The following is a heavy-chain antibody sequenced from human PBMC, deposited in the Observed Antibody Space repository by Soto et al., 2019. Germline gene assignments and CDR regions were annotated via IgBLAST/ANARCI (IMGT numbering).Heavy chain of an antibody. V-gene: IGHV4-31*03. CDR1: GGSISSGGYY. J-gene: IGHJ4*02. Sequence: SETLSLTCTVSGGSISSGGYYWSWIRQHPGKGLEWIGNIYYSGSTYYNPSLKSRVTISVDTSKNQFSLKLSSVTAADTAVYYCARSKFDYFDYWGQGTLVTVSS. CDR2: IYYSGST. CDR3: ARSKFDYFDY.